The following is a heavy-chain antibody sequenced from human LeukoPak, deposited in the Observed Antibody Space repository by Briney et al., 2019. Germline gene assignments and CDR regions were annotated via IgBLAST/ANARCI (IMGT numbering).Heavy chain of an antibody. CDR1: GFTFSSYG. V-gene: IGHV3-33*08. CDR2: IWYDGSNK. Sequence: PGGSLRLSCAASGFTFSSYGMHWVRQAPGKGLEWVAVIWYDGSNKYYADSVKGRFTISRDNSKNTLYLQMNSLRAEDTAVYYCARDFTPRVVTAPLQHWGQGTLVTVSS. J-gene: IGHJ1*01. CDR3: ARDFTPRVVTAPLQH. D-gene: IGHD2-21*02.